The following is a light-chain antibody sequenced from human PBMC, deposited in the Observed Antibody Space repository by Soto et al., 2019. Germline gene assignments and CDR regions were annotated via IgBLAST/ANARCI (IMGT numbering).Light chain of an antibody. CDR2: GVS. CDR3: TSYTTSSTYV. CDR1: SSDVGGYDY. Sequence: QSALTQPASVSGSPGQSITISCTGTSSDVGGYDYVSWYQQHPGKAPKVMIYGVSNRPSRVSNRFSGSKSGNTASLTISGLQAEDEADYYCTSYTTSSTYVFGTGTKVNVL. V-gene: IGLV2-14*01. J-gene: IGLJ1*01.